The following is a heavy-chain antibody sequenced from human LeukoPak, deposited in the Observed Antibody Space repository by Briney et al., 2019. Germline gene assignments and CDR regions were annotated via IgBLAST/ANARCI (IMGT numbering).Heavy chain of an antibody. D-gene: IGHD6-19*01. CDR3: ARILDSAWGELGY. V-gene: IGHV4-4*02. CDR2: IYHRGST. CDR1: GDSISGSNW. Sequence: SETLSLTCAVSGDSISGSNWWSWVRQPPGKGLQWIGEIYHRGSTNYNPSLKNRVTISVDKSKNQFSLNLSSVTAADTAVYYCARILDSAWGELGYWGQGTLVTVSS. J-gene: IGHJ4*02.